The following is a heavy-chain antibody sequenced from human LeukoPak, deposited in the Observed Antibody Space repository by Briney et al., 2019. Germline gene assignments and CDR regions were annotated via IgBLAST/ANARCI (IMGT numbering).Heavy chain of an antibody. J-gene: IGHJ4*02. CDR2: IIPIFGTA. D-gene: IGHD3-22*01. CDR1: GGTFSSYA. V-gene: IGHV1-69*13. CDR3: ARDSRVDDYYDSSGYYPFDY. Sequence: SVKVSCKASGGTFSSYAISWVRQAPGQGLEWMGGIIPIFGTANYAQKFQGRVTITADESTSTAYMELSSLRSEDTTVYYCARDSRVDDYYDSSGYYPFDYWGQGTLVTVSS.